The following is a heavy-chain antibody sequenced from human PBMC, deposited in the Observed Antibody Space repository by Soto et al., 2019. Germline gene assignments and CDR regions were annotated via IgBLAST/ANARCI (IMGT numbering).Heavy chain of an antibody. CDR3: ALDLADYYDDSNTPYNAFDI. D-gene: IGHD3-22*01. Sequence: QVHLVQSGAEVKKPGASVKVSCKASGYTFTNYYMHWVRQAPGQGLEWMGMINPRGGKTTYPQKFEGRVTMTTDTSTSTVYMEVSSLRSEDTTVYYCALDLADYYDDSNTPYNAFDIWGQGTMVTVSS. CDR2: INPRGGKT. CDR1: GYTFTNYY. J-gene: IGHJ3*02. V-gene: IGHV1-46*03.